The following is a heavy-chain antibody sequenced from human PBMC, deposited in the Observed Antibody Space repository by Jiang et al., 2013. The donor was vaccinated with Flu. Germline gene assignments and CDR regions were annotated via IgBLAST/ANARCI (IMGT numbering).Heavy chain of an antibody. V-gene: IGHV3-21*01. D-gene: IGHD3-10*01. Sequence: QLVESGGGLVKPGGSLRLSCAASGFTFSSYSMNWVRQAPGKGLEWVSSISSSSSYIYYADSVKGRFTISRDNAKNSLYLQMNSLRAEDTAVYYCARDLGEYYYGSGTNAFDIWGQGTMVTVSS. CDR1: GFTFSSYS. CDR3: ARDLGEYYYGSGTNAFDI. CDR2: ISSSSSYI. J-gene: IGHJ3*02.